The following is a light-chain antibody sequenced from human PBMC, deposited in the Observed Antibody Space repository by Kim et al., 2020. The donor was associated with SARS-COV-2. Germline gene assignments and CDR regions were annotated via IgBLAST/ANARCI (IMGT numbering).Light chain of an antibody. J-gene: IGLJ2*01. Sequence: GQRVTLACSGSHSNIGRDYLHCYQQLPGTAPKVVIHKNDQRPSRVPDRFSGSKSGTSASLAIGGLRSGDEGDYYCAGWDDTLSGIFFGGGTQLTVL. CDR2: KND. V-gene: IGLV1-47*01. CDR1: HSNIGRDY. CDR3: AGWDDTLSGIF.